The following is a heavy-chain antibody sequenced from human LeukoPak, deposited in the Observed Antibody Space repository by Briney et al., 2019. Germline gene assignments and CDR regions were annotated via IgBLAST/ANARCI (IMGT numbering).Heavy chain of an antibody. Sequence: PSETLSLTCTVSGGSISSSSYYWGWIRQPPGKGLEWIGSIYYSGSTYYNPSLKSRVTISVDTSKNQFSLKLSSVTAADTAVYYCARGIGRIFYGAFDYWGQGTLVTVSS. CDR2: IYYSGST. CDR1: GGSISSSSYY. CDR3: ARGIGRIFYGAFDY. V-gene: IGHV4-39*07. D-gene: IGHD4-17*01. J-gene: IGHJ4*02.